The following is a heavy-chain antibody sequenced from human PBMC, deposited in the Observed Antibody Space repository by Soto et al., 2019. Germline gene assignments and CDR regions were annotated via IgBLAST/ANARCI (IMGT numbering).Heavy chain of an antibody. CDR2: ISYDGSNK. V-gene: IGHV3-30-3*01. CDR1: GFTFSSYA. Sequence: PGGSLRLSCAASGFTFSSYAMHWVRQAPGKGLEWVAVISYDGSNKYYADSVKGRFTISRNNSKNTLYLQMNSLRAEDTAVYYCASLPTSEGLGPLDYWGQGTLVTVSS. D-gene: IGHD1-26*01. J-gene: IGHJ4*02. CDR3: ASLPTSEGLGPLDY.